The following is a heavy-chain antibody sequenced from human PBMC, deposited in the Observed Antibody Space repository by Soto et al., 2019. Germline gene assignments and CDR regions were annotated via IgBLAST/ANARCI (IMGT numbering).Heavy chain of an antibody. V-gene: IGHV1-18*01. CDR3: VMVDNEVAPTPQDV. D-gene: IGHD2-15*01. CDR1: GYIFVNYG. J-gene: IGHJ6*04. Sequence: QVQLVQSGDEVRKPGSSVKVSCKASGYIFVNYGIAWVRQAPGQVLEWMGWMSPYSGNTRYASKVQGTLTMTTDTSTRTAYKYLGSLTAEHTAVYYCVMVDNEVAPTPQDVGGKGTRFTVSS. CDR2: MSPYSGNT.